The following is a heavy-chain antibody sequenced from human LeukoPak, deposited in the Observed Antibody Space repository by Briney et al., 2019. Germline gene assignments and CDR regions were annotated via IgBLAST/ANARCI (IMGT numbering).Heavy chain of an antibody. D-gene: IGHD1-1*01. V-gene: IGHV3-48*01. Sequence: PGGSLRLSCAASGFTFSSYGMNWVRQAPGKGLEWVSYISSDSSTINYGDSVKGRFTISRDNAKNSLYLQMNSLRAGDTAVYYCAKNDFFDYWGQGTLVTVSS. CDR1: GFTFSSYG. CDR2: ISSDSSTI. J-gene: IGHJ4*02. CDR3: AKNDFFDY.